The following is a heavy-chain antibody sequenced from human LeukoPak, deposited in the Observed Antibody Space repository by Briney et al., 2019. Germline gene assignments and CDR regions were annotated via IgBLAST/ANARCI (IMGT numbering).Heavy chain of an antibody. V-gene: IGHV4-39*01. CDR1: GGSISSSSYY. Sequence: PSETLSLTCTVSGGSISSSSYYWGWIRQPPGKGLEWIGSIYYSGSTYYNPSLKSRVTISVDTSKNQFSLKLSSVTAADTAVYYCARHKVDGSGARGWFDPWGQGTLVTVSS. CDR3: ARHKVDGSGARGWFDP. D-gene: IGHD3-22*01. CDR2: IYYSGST. J-gene: IGHJ5*02.